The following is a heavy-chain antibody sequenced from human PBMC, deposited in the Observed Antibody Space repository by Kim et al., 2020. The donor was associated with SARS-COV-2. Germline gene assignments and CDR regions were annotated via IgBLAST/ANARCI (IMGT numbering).Heavy chain of an antibody. CDR1: GFTVSSNY. V-gene: IGHV3-53*01. D-gene: IGHD3-10*01. J-gene: IGHJ4*02. Sequence: GGSLRLSCAASGFTVSSNYMSWVRQAPGKGLEWVSVIYSGGSTYYADSVKGRFTISRDNSKNTLYLQMNSLRAEDTAVYYCASGLLWFGESKSDYWGQGTLVTVS. CDR3: ASGLLWFGESKSDY. CDR2: IYSGGST.